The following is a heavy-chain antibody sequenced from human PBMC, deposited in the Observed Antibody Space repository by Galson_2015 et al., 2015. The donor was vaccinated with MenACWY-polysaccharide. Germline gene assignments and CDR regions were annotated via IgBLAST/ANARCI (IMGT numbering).Heavy chain of an antibody. CDR2: ISKSGDSI. CDR1: GFSLGAWY. CDR3: ARGHYGSDV. Sequence: SLRLSCAASGFSLGAWYMSWIRQAPGKGLEWLSYISKSGDSIYYGDSVKGRFAISRDNAKNSLYLQLNSLEVEDTAIYYCARGHYGSDVWGQGTPVTVSS. J-gene: IGHJ6*02. V-gene: IGHV3-11*01.